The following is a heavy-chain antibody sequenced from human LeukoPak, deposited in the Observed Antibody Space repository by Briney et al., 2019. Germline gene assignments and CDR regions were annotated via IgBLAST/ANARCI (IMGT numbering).Heavy chain of an antibody. Sequence: GGSLRLSCAPSGFTFSSYAMSWVRQAPGKGLEWVSAISGSGGSTYYAASVKGRFTISRDNSKNPLYLQLNSLRAEDTAVYYCARVAAAGHFDYWGQGTLVTVSS. CDR2: ISGSGGST. CDR3: ARVAAAGHFDY. D-gene: IGHD6-13*01. J-gene: IGHJ4*02. CDR1: GFTFSSYA. V-gene: IGHV3-23*01.